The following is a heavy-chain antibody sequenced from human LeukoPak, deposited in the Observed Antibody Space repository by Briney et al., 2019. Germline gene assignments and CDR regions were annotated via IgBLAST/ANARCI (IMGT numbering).Heavy chain of an antibody. CDR3: SRDRWHCRVNCDSVYYYGLDV. CDR1: GYIFTNYA. V-gene: IGHV1-3*01. Sequence: ASVKVSCKASGYIFTNYAIQWVRQAPGQRLEWLGWFNPGNGDTRYSQRFQGGGTITSDASATTAYMEPHSLKAEDTAVYYCSRDRWHCRVNCDSVYYYGLDVWGQGTTVTVSS. J-gene: IGHJ6*02. CDR2: FNPGNGDT. D-gene: IGHD4-23*01.